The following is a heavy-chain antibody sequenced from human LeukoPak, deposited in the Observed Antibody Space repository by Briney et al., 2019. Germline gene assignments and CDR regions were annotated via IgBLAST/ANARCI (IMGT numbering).Heavy chain of an antibody. CDR2: ISYSGST. CDR3: ARGGSGYALNWFDP. Sequence: SETLSFTCTVSGGSISGYYWSWIRQPPGKGLEWIGHISYSGSTNYNPSLKSRVTISVDTSKNQFSLKLSSVTAADTAVYYCARGGSGYALNWFDPWGQGTLVTVSS. CDR1: GGSISGYY. J-gene: IGHJ5*02. D-gene: IGHD5-12*01. V-gene: IGHV4-59*01.